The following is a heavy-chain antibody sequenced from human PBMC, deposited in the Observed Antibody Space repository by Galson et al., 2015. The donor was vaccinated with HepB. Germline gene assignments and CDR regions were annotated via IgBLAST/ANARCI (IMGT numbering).Heavy chain of an antibody. CDR3: ARHNDYDILTGYYPH. D-gene: IGHD3-9*01. CDR2: IDPSDSYT. J-gene: IGHJ4*02. V-gene: IGHV5-10-1*01. Sequence: QSGAEVKQPRESLKTSCKGSGSSFTSYWISWVRQMPGKGLEWMGRIDPSDSYTNYSPSFQGHVTISADKSISTAYLQWSSLKASDTAMYYCARHNDYDILTGYYPHWGQGTLVTVSS. CDR1: GSSFTSYW.